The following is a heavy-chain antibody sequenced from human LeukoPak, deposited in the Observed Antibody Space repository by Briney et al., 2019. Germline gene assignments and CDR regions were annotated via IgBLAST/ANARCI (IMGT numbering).Heavy chain of an antibody. CDR3: ARAPLEGFDY. CDR1: GYSSTGYY. Sequence: ASVKVSCKTSGYSSTGYYTHWVRQAPGQWLEWMGWINPNSGGTYYAQKFQGRVTMTRDTSISTAYMELSRLRSDDTAVYYCARAPLEGFDYWGQGTLVTVSS. J-gene: IGHJ4*02. V-gene: IGHV1-2*02. CDR2: INPNSGGT.